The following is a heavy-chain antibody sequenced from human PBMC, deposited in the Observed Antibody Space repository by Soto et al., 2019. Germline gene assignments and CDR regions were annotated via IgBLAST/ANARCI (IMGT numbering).Heavy chain of an antibody. D-gene: IGHD6-13*01. CDR3: ARGVGVKDSWYDYYYYMDV. V-gene: IGHV1-69*13. CDR1: GGTFSSYA. Sequence: SVKLSCKDSGGTFSSYAISWVRQAPGQGLEWMGGIISIFGTANYAQKFQGRVTITADESTSTAYMELSSLRSEDTAVYYCARGVGVKDSWYDYYYYMDVWGKGTTVTVSS. J-gene: IGHJ6*03. CDR2: IISIFGTA.